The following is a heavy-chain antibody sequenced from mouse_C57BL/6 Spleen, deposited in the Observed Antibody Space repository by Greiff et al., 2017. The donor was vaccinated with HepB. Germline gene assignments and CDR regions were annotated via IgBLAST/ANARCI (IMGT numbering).Heavy chain of an antibody. V-gene: IGHV1-59*01. D-gene: IGHD2-3*01. CDR1: GYTFTSYW. Sequence: VQLQQPGAELVKPGASVKLSCKASGYTFTSYWMHWVKQRPGQGLEWIGVIDPSDSYTNYNQKFKGKATLTVDTSSSTAYMQLSSLTSEDSAVYYCARYRIYDGYYEDYWGQGTTLTVSS. CDR3: ARYRIYDGYYEDY. CDR2: IDPSDSYT. J-gene: IGHJ2*01.